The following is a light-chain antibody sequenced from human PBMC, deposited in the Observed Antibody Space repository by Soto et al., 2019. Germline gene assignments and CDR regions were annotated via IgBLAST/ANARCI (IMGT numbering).Light chain of an antibody. CDR3: QQRSNWPYT. CDR1: QSVSSY. CDR2: DAS. V-gene: IGKV3-11*01. J-gene: IGKJ2*01. Sequence: EIVLTQSPATLSLSPGERATLSCRASQSVSSYLAWYQQKPGQAPRLLIYDASNRATGIPARFSGSGSGTDFTLTISCLEPEDFAVYYCQQRSNWPYTLGQGTKLEIK.